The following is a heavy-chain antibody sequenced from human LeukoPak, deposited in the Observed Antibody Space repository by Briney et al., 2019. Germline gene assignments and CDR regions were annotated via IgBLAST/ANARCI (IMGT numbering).Heavy chain of an antibody. D-gene: IGHD6-19*01. CDR2: INSDGSST. Sequence: PGGSLRLSCAASGFTFSSYWMHWVCQAPGKGLVWVSRINSDGSSTSYADSVKGRFTISRDNAKNSLYLQMNSLRAEDTAVYYCARDLFSSGWYMGYWYFDLWGRGTLVTVSS. CDR1: GFTFSSYW. V-gene: IGHV3-74*01. J-gene: IGHJ2*01. CDR3: ARDLFSSGWYMGYWYFDL.